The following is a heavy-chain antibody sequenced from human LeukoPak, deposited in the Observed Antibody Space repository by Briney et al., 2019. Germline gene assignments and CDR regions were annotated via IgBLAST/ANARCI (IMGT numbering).Heavy chain of an antibody. Sequence: ASVKVSCKASGYTCTSYAMNWVRQAPGQGLEWMGWINTNTGNPTYAQGFTGRFVFSLDTSVSTAYLQISSLKAEDTAVYYCARGPLGLWFGELYDYWGQGTLVTVSS. D-gene: IGHD3-10*01. CDR2: INTNTGNP. CDR3: ARGPLGLWFGELYDY. J-gene: IGHJ4*02. CDR1: GYTCTSYA. V-gene: IGHV7-4-1*02.